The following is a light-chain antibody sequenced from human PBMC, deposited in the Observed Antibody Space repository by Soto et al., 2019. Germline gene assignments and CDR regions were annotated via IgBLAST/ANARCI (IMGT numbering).Light chain of an antibody. CDR1: SSDVGGYNY. J-gene: IGLJ1*01. Sequence: QSVLTQPRSVSGSPGQSVTISCTGTSSDVGGYNYVSWYQQHPGKAPKLMIYDVSKRPSGVPDRFSGSKSGNTASLTISGLQAEDEADYYCCSYAGSYTQVFGTGTKDTVL. CDR3: CSYAGSYTQV. V-gene: IGLV2-11*01. CDR2: DVS.